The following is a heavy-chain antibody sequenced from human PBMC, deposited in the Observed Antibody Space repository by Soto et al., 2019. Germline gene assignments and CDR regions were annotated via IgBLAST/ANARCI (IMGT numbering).Heavy chain of an antibody. V-gene: IGHV4-31*03. CDR2: IYYSVST. CDR1: GGSISSGGYY. Sequence: SETLSLTCTVSGGSISSGGYYWSWILHHPGKGLEWIGYIYYSVSTYYNPSLKSRVTISVDTSKNQFSLKLSSVTAADTAVYYCARDAGADIVVVNAGNNWCERWGKGTMVSLST. J-gene: IGHJ5*02. D-gene: IGHD2-2*01. CDR3: ARDAGADIVVVNAGNNWCER.